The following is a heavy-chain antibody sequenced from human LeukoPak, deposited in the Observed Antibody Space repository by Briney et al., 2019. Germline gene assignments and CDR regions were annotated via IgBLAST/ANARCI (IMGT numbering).Heavy chain of an antibody. CDR1: GWTFGEYA. Sequence: GGSLRLSCTGCGWTFGEYAMSGVGQAAGKGLEWVGFIRSKAYGGTTEYAASVKGRFTISRDDSKSIAYLQKNSLKTEDTAVYYCKCGMDVWGQGTTVTVSS. CDR3: KCGMDV. CDR2: IRSKAYGGTT. J-gene: IGHJ6*02. V-gene: IGHV3-49*04.